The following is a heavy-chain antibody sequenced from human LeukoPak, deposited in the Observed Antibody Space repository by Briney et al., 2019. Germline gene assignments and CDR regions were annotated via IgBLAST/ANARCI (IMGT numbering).Heavy chain of an antibody. Sequence: SCKVSGYTLTELSMHWVRQAPGKGLEWAAVISYDGSNKYYADSVKGRFTISRDNSKNTLYLQMNSLRAEDTAVYYCARDNYDFWSGLGTLDVWGKGTTVTVSS. CDR3: ARDNYDFWSGLGTLDV. CDR2: ISYDGSNK. D-gene: IGHD3-3*01. CDR1: GYTLTELS. J-gene: IGHJ6*04. V-gene: IGHV3-30-3*01.